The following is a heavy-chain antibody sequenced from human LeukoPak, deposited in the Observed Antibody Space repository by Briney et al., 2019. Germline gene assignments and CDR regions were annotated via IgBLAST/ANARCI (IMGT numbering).Heavy chain of an antibody. CDR2: INADSGGP. CDR1: GYTFSGYF. D-gene: IGHD1-26*01. Sequence: ASVKVSYKASGYTFSGYFIHWVRQAAEQRLEWMGRINADSGGPEYPPNFQGRVTMTRDTSTSTASMELSRLTSDDTAVYYCARDLSSTTNWELDYWGQGSLVTVSS. V-gene: IGHV1-2*06. CDR3: ARDLSSTTNWELDY. J-gene: IGHJ4*02.